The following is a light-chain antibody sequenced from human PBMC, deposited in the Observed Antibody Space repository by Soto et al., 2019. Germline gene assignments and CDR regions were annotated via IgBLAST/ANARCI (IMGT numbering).Light chain of an antibody. CDR2: GAS. V-gene: IGKV3D-20*02. Sequence: EILLTQSPGTLSLSPGERATLSCRASQSVSNNYLAWYQQKPGQAPRLLIYGASNRATGIPDRFSGSGSGTDFTLTISGLEPADLGVYYCQQRHNWPITFGQGTRLEIK. J-gene: IGKJ5*01. CDR3: QQRHNWPIT. CDR1: QSVSNNY.